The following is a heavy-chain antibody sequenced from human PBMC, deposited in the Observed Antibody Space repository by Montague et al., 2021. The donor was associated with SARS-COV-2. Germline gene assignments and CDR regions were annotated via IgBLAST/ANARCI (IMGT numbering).Heavy chain of an antibody. V-gene: IGHV2-5*01. CDR1: GFSLSTPNVG. CDR3: AHLIRYYDIFTGIPFDD. CDR2: IYSNGDK. Sequence: ALVKPTQTLTLTCTFSGFSLSTPNVGVAWIRQPPGKALEWLAVIYSNGDKRYSPSLQRRLTITKDTSRNQVVVSLTNVDPLDTATYYCAHLIRYYDIFTGIPFDDWGQGTQVTVSS. J-gene: IGHJ4*02. D-gene: IGHD3-9*01.